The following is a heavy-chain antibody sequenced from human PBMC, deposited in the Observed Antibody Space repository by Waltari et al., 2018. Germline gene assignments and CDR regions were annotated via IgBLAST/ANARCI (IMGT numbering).Heavy chain of an antibody. J-gene: IGHJ3*02. CDR3: ARGVGSGSYYLDAFDI. Sequence: VQLQESGPGLVKPSETLSLTCAVPGYSIGSGSSGVWIRQPPGKGLEWSGSIYHSGSTYYNPSLKSRVTISVDTSKNQFSLKLSSVTAADTAVYYCARGVGSGSYYLDAFDIWGQGTMVTVSS. CDR1: GYSIGSGSS. CDR2: IYHSGST. V-gene: IGHV4-38-2*01. D-gene: IGHD3-10*01.